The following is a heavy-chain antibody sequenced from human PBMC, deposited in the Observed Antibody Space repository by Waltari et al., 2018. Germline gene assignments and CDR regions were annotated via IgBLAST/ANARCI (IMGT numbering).Heavy chain of an antibody. CDR3: ARESGGELWFGESTGGFDY. CDR2: KWYDGSNK. D-gene: IGHD3-10*01. Sequence: QVQLVESGGGVVQPGRSLRLSCAASGFSFSRYGMHWVRQAPGKGLEWVAVKWYDGSNKYYADSVKGQFTISRDNSKNTLYLQMNSLRAEDTAVYYCARESGGELWFGESTGGFDYWGQGTLVTVSA. J-gene: IGHJ4*02. CDR1: GFSFSRYG. V-gene: IGHV3-33*01.